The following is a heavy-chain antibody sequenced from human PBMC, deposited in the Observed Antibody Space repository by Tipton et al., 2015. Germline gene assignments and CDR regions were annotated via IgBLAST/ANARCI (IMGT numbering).Heavy chain of an antibody. CDR2: IHHGGTT. CDR1: GDSISSSSW. CDR3: AKLGTDLFRFGESDDY. V-gene: IGHV4-4*02. J-gene: IGHJ4*02. D-gene: IGHD3-10*01. Sequence: TLSLTCTVSGDSISSSSWWTWVRQPPGKGLEWIGEIHHGGTTNYNPSLKSRVTMSVDTSKNQFSLQLSSVTAADTAVYYCAKLGTDLFRFGESDDYWGQGTLVTVSS.